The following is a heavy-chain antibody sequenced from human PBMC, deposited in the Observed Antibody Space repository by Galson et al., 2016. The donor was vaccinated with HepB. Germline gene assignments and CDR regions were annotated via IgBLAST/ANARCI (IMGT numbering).Heavy chain of an antibody. CDR1: GDTFNNYG. CDR3: ARGPRHDPLTGYHFDSSGYYYFDY. V-gene: IGHV1-69*13. CDR2: IIGLFSAT. J-gene: IGHJ4*02. Sequence: SVKVSCKASGDTFNNYGISWVRQAPGQGLEWMGGIIGLFSATTYAQNFQDRVTMTADESTTTVYMELTSLRSEDTAVYYCARGPRHDPLTGYHFDSSGYYYFDYWGQGTLVTVSS. D-gene: IGHD3-22*01.